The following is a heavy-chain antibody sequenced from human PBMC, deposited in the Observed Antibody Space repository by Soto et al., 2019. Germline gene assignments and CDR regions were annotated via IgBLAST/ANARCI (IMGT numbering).Heavy chain of an antibody. V-gene: IGHV3-33*08. CDR1: GFTFRNYG. Sequence: GGSLRLSCAASGFTFRNYGMHWVRQAPGKGLEWVAVIYYDGGKKYYVDSVKGQSTISRDNSKDTLFLQMDSLRAEDTAVYYCARGGWVDNPRTGNSMDVWGQGTTVTVSS. CDR2: IYYDGGKK. D-gene: IGHD1-1*01. J-gene: IGHJ6*02. CDR3: ARGGWVDNPRTGNSMDV.